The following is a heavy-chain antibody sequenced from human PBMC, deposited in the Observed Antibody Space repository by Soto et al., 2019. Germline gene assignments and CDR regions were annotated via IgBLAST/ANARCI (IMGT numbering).Heavy chain of an antibody. CDR2: ISAYNGNT. V-gene: IGHV1-18*01. D-gene: IGHD3-22*01. J-gene: IGHJ4*02. CDR1: GYTFTSYG. Sequence: QVQLVQSGAEVKKPGASVKVSCKASGYTFTSYGISWVRQAPGQGLEWMGWISAYNGNTNYAQKLQGRVTMTTDTSXSXASXELRSLRSDDTAVYYCARSQADYYDSSGYYYDLNYWGQGTLVTVSS. CDR3: ARSQADYYDSSGYYYDLNY.